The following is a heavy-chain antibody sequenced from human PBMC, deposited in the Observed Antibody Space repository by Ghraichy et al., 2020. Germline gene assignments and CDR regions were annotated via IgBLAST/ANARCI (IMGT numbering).Heavy chain of an antibody. J-gene: IGHJ5*01. V-gene: IGHV6-1*01. CDR1: GDTVSRDTAS. D-gene: IGHD1-26*01. Sequence: SQTLSLTCAISGDTVSRDTASWNWIRQSPSRGLEWLGRTYYRSRWFYDYAVSLRSRLTIISDIPTNEISLQLYSVTPEDTALYFCASSLSSNLLTQTSFDSWGERTLVTVPS. CDR3: ASSLSSNLLTQTSFDS. CDR2: TYYRSRWFY.